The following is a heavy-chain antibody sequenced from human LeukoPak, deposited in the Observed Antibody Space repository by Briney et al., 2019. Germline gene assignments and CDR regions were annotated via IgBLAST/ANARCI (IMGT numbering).Heavy chain of an antibody. V-gene: IGHV4-34*01. CDR3: ATGPLQYYYGSGSYYKGFDY. D-gene: IGHD3-10*01. J-gene: IGHJ4*02. CDR2: VKHSGST. Sequence: PSETLSLTCAVYGGSFSDYYWSWIRQPPGKGLEWIGEVKHSGSTNYNPSLKSRVTMSLDTSKNQFSLKLSSVTAADTAVYYCATGPLQYYYGSGSYYKGFDYWGQGTLVTVSS. CDR1: GGSFSDYY.